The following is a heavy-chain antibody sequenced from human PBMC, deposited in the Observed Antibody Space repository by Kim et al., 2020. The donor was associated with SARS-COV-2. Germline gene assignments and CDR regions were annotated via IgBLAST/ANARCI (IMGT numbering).Heavy chain of an antibody. CDR2: FDPEDGET. CDR3: ATPPPGPGDYYYMDV. V-gene: IGHV1-24*01. Sequence: ASVKVSCKVSGYTLTELSMHWVRQAPGKGLEWMGGFDPEDGETIYAQKFQGRVTMTEDTSTDTAYMDLSSLRSEDTAVYYCATPPPGPGDYYYMDVWGKGTTVTVSS. CDR1: GYTLTELS. J-gene: IGHJ6*03.